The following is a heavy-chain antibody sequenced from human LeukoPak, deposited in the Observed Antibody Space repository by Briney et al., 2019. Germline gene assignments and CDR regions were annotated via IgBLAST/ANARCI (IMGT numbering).Heavy chain of an antibody. Sequence: GGSLRLSCAASGFTFSSYAMNWVRQAPGKRLEWISGISGSGGSTYYADSVKGRFGISRDNSKNTLYLQLNSLRAEDTAVYYCAKAHGGSYHSGIDWGQGTLVTVSS. CDR3: AKAHGGSYHSGID. CDR1: GFTFSSYA. D-gene: IGHD1-26*01. V-gene: IGHV3-23*01. CDR2: ISGSGGST. J-gene: IGHJ4*02.